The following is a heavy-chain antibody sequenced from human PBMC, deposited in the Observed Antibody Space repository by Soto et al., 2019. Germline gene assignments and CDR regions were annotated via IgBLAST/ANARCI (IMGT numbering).Heavy chain of an antibody. CDR1: GGCVRIAGDY. CDR2: IYYSGST. D-gene: IGHD2-8*02. J-gene: IGHJ4*02. CDR3: ARDKITGLFDY. V-gene: IGHV4-31*11. Sequence: LSWTLALACAVCGGCVRIAGDYGIWIRQHPGKGLEWMEYIYYSGSTNYNPSLKSRVTISVDTSKNQFSLKLTSVTAADTAVYYCARDKITGLFDYWGQGTLVTVSS.